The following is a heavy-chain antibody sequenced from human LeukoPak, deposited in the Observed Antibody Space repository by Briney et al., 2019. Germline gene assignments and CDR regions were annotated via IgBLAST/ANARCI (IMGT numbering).Heavy chain of an antibody. J-gene: IGHJ4*02. V-gene: IGHV4-59*08. CDR3: ARHGQTAMVPIDY. Sequence: SETLSLTCTVSGYSISSGYYWSWLRQPPGRALEGVGYIFYSGSTNYNPSLKSRVTILVDTSKNQFSLKLSSVTAADTAVYYCARHGQTAMVPIDYWGQGTLVTVSS. CDR2: IFYSGST. CDR1: GYSISSGYY. D-gene: IGHD5-18*01.